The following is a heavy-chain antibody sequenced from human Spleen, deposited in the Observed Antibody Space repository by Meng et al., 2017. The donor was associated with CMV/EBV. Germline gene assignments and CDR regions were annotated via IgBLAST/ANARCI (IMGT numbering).Heavy chain of an antibody. J-gene: IGHJ5*02. V-gene: IGHV3-21*01. D-gene: IGHD2-2*01. CDR2: ISSGSSYI. Sequence: GESLKISCAASGFTFSSYSMNWVRQAPGKGLEWVSSISSGSSYIYYADSVKGRFTISRDNAKNSLYLQMSSLRAEDTAVYYCARDPEVPASRHNWFDPWGQGTLVTVSS. CDR1: GFTFSSYS. CDR3: ARDPEVPASRHNWFDP.